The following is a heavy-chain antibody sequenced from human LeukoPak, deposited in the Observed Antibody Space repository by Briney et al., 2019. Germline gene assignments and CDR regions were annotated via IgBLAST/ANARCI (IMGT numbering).Heavy chain of an antibody. CDR1: GFTVSSNY. CDR3: ARDLKTSGWYGNFDY. CDR2: IFSGGST. V-gene: IGHV3-53*01. D-gene: IGHD6-19*01. J-gene: IGHJ4*02. Sequence: PGGSLRLSCVASGFTVSSNYMSWVRQAPGKGLEWVSAIFSGGSTFYADSVTGRFTISIDNSQNTVYLEMNSLRAEDTAVYYCARDLKTSGWYGNFDYWGQGPLVTVSS.